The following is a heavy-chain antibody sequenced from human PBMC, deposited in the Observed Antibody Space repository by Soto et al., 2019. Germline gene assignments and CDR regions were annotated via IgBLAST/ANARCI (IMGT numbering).Heavy chain of an antibody. V-gene: IGHV3-23*01. Sequence: EVQVLETGGGLVQPGGSLRLSCVASGFTFNNFVMNWVRQAPGKGLEWVAIIGGIGQYAYYADSVNGRFTFSRDNSKDPVYSENNRPRAEETAIYFCAKGGTSHIYGIDVWGPGTTVTVS. CDR3: AKGGTSHIYGIDV. CDR1: GFTFNNFV. D-gene: IGHD2-2*01. J-gene: IGHJ6*02. CDR2: IGGIGQYA.